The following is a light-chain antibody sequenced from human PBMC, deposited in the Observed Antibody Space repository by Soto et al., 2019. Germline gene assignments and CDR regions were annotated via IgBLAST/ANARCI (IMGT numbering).Light chain of an antibody. CDR1: QGISSY. CDR2: VAS. J-gene: IGKJ1*01. V-gene: IGKV1-9*01. CDR3: QQLDNYPRT. Sequence: DIQLTQSPSFLSASVGDRVTITCRASQGISSYLAWYHQKPGKAPKLLIYVASTLQSGVPSRFSGSGSGTEFTLTISSLQPEDFATYYCQQLDNYPRTFGQGTKVDIK.